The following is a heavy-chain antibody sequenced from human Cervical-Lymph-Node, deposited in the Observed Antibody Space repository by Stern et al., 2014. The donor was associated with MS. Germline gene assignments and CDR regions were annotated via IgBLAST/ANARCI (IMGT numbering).Heavy chain of an antibody. V-gene: IGHV3-7*01. CDR2: INQDGRDN. J-gene: IGHJ4*02. CDR3: ARYSISSKNFDY. D-gene: IGHD6-6*01. CDR1: RFTLSTYW. Sequence: EMQLVESGGDLVQPGESLRLSCAASRFTLSTYWMSWVRQAPGKGLEWVANINQDGRDNYYVDSVKGRFTISRDNAKNSLYLQMNSLRAEDTAVYFCARYSISSKNFDYWGQGTLVTVSS.